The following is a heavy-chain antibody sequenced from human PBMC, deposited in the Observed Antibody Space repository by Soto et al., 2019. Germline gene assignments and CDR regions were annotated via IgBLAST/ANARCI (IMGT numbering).Heavy chain of an antibody. V-gene: IGHV1-69*04. CDR3: ATSYGSGYRAFDY. Sequence: QVQLVQSGAEVKRPGSSVKVSCKASGDTFSFYSINWVRQAPGLGLEWMGRVNPILSMSNYAQRFQGRVTMTAEKSTSTAYMELSRLRSADTAMYYCATSYGSGYRAFDYWGQGALVSVSS. CDR1: GDTFSFYS. J-gene: IGHJ4*02. D-gene: IGHD3-10*01. CDR2: VNPILSMS.